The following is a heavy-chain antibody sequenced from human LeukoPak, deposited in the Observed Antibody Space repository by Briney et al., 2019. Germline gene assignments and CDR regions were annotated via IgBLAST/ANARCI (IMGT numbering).Heavy chain of an antibody. V-gene: IGHV4-39*07. CDR3: ARGSSTSEFDY. Sequence: SETLSLTCTVSGGSVNSGAYYWSWIRQPPGKGLEWIGNIYSSGSAYYNPSLRSRVTMSVDTSKNQFSLKLSSVTAADTAVYYCARGSSTSEFDYWGQGTLVTVSS. J-gene: IGHJ4*02. D-gene: IGHD2-2*01. CDR2: IYSSGSA. CDR1: GGSVNSGAYY.